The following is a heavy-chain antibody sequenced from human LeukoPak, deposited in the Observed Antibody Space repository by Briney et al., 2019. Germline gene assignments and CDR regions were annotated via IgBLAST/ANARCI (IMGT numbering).Heavy chain of an antibody. CDR3: ARESLWWPLDY. J-gene: IGHJ4*02. CDR2: ISAYNGNT. D-gene: IGHD4/OR15-4a*01. CDR1: GGTFSSHA. V-gene: IGHV1-18*01. Sequence: GASVKVSCKASGGTFSSHAISWVRQAPGQGLEWMGWISAYNGNTNYAQKLQGRVTMTTDTSTSTAYMELRSLRSDDTAVYYCARESLWWPLDYWGQGTLVTVSS.